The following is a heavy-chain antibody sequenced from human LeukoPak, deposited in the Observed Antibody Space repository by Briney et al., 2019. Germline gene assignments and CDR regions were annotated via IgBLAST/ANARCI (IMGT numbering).Heavy chain of an antibody. J-gene: IGHJ1*01. CDR1: RFTFSGYG. V-gene: IGHV3-33*08. Sequence: PGGSLRLSCAASRFTFSGYGMHWVRQAPGKGLEWVAVAYGDGSSQYYADSVKGRFSISKDISKNTLSLQMNSLRAEDTAVYSCATGGNFYYSHWGQGTLVTVSS. D-gene: IGHD4-11*01. CDR2: AYGDGSSQ. CDR3: ATGGNFYYSH.